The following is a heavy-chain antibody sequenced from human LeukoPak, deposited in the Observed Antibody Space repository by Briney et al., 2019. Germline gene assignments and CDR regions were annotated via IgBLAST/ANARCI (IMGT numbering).Heavy chain of an antibody. Sequence: ASVKVSCKASGYTFTSYDINWVRQATGQGLEWMGWMNPNSGNTGYAQKFQGRVTMTRNTSISTAYMELSSLRSEDTAVYYCARGRGSYLGFDYWGQGTLVTASS. D-gene: IGHD1-26*01. CDR3: ARGRGSYLGFDY. V-gene: IGHV1-8*01. J-gene: IGHJ4*02. CDR2: MNPNSGNT. CDR1: GYTFTSYD.